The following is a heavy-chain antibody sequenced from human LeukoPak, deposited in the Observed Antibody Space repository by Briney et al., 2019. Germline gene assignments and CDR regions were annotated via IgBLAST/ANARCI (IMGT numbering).Heavy chain of an antibody. D-gene: IGHD6-13*01. CDR3: AKGPFGIAAAGYYDY. CDR2: ISYDGSNK. CDR1: GFTFSSYG. J-gene: IGHJ4*02. V-gene: IGHV3-30*18. Sequence: GGSLRLSCAASGFTFSSYGMHWVRQAPGKGLEWVAVISYDGSNKYYADSVKGRFTISRDNSKNTLYLQMNSLRAEDTAVYYCAKGPFGIAAAGYYDYWGQGTLVTVSS.